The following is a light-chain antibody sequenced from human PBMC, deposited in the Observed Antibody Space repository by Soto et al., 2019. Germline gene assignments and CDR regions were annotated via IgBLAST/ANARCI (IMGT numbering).Light chain of an antibody. V-gene: IGLV2-14*01. CDR1: SSDVGGYNY. J-gene: IGLJ1*01. Sequence: QSALTQPASVSGSPGQSITISCTGTSSDVGGYNYVSWYQQHPGEAPKLMIYDVSNRPSGVSNRFSGSKSGNTASLTISGLQAEDEADYYCSSYTSSSTLYVFGTGTQLTVL. CDR2: DVS. CDR3: SSYTSSSTLYV.